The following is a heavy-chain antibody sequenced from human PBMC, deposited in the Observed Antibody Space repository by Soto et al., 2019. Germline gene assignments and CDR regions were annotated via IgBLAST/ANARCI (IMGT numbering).Heavy chain of an antibody. CDR1: GFTFSGSA. V-gene: IGHV3-73*01. J-gene: IGHJ6*02. CDR2: IRIKANSYAT. D-gene: IGHD3-10*01. Sequence: GSLRLSCAASGFTFSGSAMHLVLRAAGKWLEWVGRIRIKANSYATAYAASVKGRFTISRDDSKNTAYLQMNSLRAEDTAVYYCARDRRAYYGSGRGPHYGMDVWGQGTTVTVSS. CDR3: ARDRRAYYGSGRGPHYGMDV.